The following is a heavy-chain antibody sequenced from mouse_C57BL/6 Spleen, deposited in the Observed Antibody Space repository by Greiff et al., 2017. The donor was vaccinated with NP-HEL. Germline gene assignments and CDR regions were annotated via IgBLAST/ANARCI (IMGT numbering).Heavy chain of an antibody. V-gene: IGHV1-82*01. CDR1: GYAFSSSW. D-gene: IGHD1-1*01. Sequence: VQLQQSGPELVKPGASVKISCKASGYAFSSSWMNWVKQRPGKGLEWIGRIYPGDGDTNYNGKFKGKATLTADKSSSTAYMQLSSLTSEDSAVYFCARVLTTVVDYYAMDYWGQGTSVTVSS. CDR2: IYPGDGDT. J-gene: IGHJ4*01. CDR3: ARVLTTVVDYYAMDY.